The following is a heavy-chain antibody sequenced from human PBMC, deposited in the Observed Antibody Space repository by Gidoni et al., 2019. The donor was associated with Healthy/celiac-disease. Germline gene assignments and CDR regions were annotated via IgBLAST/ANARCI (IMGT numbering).Heavy chain of an antibody. J-gene: IGHJ6*02. V-gene: IGHV3-23*01. CDR1: GFTFSSYA. Sequence: EVQLLESGGGLVQPGGSLRLSCAASGFTFSSYAMSWVRPAPGKGVECGAAISGSGGSTYYADSVKGRFTISRDNSKNTLYLQMNSLRAEDTAVYYCAKSMVRGDPYGMDVWGQGTTVTVSS. CDR3: AKSMVRGDPYGMDV. D-gene: IGHD3-10*01. CDR2: ISGSGGST.